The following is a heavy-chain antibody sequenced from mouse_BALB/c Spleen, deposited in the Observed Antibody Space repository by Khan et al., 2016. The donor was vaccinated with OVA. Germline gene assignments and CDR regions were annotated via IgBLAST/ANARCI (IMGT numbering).Heavy chain of an antibody. J-gene: IGHJ4*01. CDR1: GYSITSGYA. CDR3: VRKNYYGDAMDY. D-gene: IGHD1-2*01. Sequence: VQLKESGPGLVKPSQSLSLTCTVTGYSITSGYAWNWIRQFPGNKLEWMGYISYSGSTSYNPSLRSRISITRDTSKNQFFLQLNSVTTEDTATYYCVRKNYYGDAMDYWGQGTSVTVSS. CDR2: ISYSGST. V-gene: IGHV3-2*02.